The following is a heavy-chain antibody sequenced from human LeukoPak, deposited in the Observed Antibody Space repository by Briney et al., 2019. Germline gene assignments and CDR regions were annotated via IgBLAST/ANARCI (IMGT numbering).Heavy chain of an antibody. V-gene: IGHV1-18*01. Sequence: GASVKVSCKASGYTFTSYGISWVRQAPGQGLEWMGWISAYNGNTNYAQKLQGRVTMTTDTSTSTAYMELRSLRSDDTAVYYCARDRTSYYYYYMDAWGKGTTVTVSS. CDR2: ISAYNGNT. CDR3: ARDRTSYYYYYMDA. CDR1: GYTFTSYG. J-gene: IGHJ6*03.